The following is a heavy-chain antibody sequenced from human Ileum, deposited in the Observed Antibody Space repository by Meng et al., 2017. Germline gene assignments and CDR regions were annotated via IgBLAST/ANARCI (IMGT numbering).Heavy chain of an antibody. D-gene: IGHD4-17*01. J-gene: IGHJ4*02. CDR3: ARVTGGDYGIEFAY. CDR2: INTNTGNP. CDR1: GYIFTTHA. Sequence: VQLEYCGSEVKNPGTSVKVSCKSSGYIFTTHANNWVRHAPGQGLEWMRWINTNTGNPTYAQGFKARFVFSLDTSINTAYLQISSLKAEDTAVYYCARVTGGDYGIEFAYWGQGTLVTVSS. V-gene: IGHV7-4-1*02.